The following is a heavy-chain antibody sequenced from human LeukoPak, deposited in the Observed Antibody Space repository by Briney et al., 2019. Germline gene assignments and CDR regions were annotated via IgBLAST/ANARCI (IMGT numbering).Heavy chain of an antibody. CDR3: AREPPYYYYDSSGYYPGAFDI. V-gene: IGHV4-39*07. D-gene: IGHD3-22*01. CDR1: GGSIITRSYY. CDR2: ISDTGST. J-gene: IGHJ3*02. Sequence: SETLSLTCTVSGGSIITRSYYWGWIRRPPGKGLEWLGTISDTGSTYYNPSLKSRVTISVDTSKNQFSLKLSSVTAAGTAVYYCAREPPYYYYDSSGYYPGAFDIWGQGTMVTVSS.